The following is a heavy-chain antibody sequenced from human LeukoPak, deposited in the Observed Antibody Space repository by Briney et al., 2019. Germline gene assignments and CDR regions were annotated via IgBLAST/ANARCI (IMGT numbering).Heavy chain of an antibody. D-gene: IGHD3-10*01. CDR3: ARGGMVRGHRGWFDP. V-gene: IGHV3-48*03. Sequence: GGSLRLSCVASGFTLSNHEMNWVRQAPGKGLEWVSYVSASGITIHYADPVKGRFAISRDNAKNSLFLEMNSVRAEDTAVYYCARGGMVRGHRGWFDPWGQGTLVTVSS. J-gene: IGHJ5*02. CDR1: GFTLSNHE. CDR2: VSASGITI.